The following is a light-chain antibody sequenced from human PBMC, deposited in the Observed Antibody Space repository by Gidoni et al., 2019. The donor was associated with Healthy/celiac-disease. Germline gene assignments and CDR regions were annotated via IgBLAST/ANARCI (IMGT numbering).Light chain of an antibody. CDR3: QQSYSTPLT. J-gene: IGKJ4*01. Sequence: DIQMTQPPSSLSASVGDSVTITCRASQSFSSYLNWYQQKPGKAPKLLIYAASSLKSGVPSRFSGSGSGTDFTLTISSLQPEDFATYYCQQSYSTPLTFGGGTKVEIK. CDR1: QSFSSY. CDR2: AAS. V-gene: IGKV1-39*01.